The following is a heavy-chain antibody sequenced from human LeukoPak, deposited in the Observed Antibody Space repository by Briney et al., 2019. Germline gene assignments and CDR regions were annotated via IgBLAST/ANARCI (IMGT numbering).Heavy chain of an antibody. CDR1: GGSISSYY. Sequence: SETLSLTCTVSGGSISSYYWSWIRQPPGKGLEWIGYIYYSGSTNYNPSLKSRVTISVDTSKNQFSLKLSSVTAADTAVYYCARDVLGYCSGGSCYPNWFDPWGQGTLVTVSS. D-gene: IGHD2-15*01. J-gene: IGHJ5*02. V-gene: IGHV4-59*01. CDR2: IYYSGST. CDR3: ARDVLGYCSGGSCYPNWFDP.